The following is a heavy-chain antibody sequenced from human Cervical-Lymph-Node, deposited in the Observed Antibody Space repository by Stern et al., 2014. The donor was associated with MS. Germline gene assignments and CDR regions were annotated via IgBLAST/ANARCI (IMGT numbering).Heavy chain of an antibody. V-gene: IGHV3-7*01. J-gene: IGHJ4*02. Sequence: VQLVESGGGLVQPGGSLRLSCAASGFTFSNFRMSWVRQAPGKGLEWVANIKHDGSEKYYVDSVKGRFTISRDNAKNSLYLQMNSLRAEDTAVYYCARDSSSRNNDYWGQGTLVTVSS. D-gene: IGHD6-13*01. CDR3: ARDSSSRNNDY. CDR1: GFTFSNFR. CDR2: IKHDGSEK.